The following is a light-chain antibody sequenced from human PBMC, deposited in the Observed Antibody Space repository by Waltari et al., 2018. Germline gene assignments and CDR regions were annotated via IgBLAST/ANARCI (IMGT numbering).Light chain of an antibody. Sequence: NFMLTQPHSVSESPGKTVTISCTRRSGSIASNSVQGYQQRPGSSPTTVIYEDNQRPSGVPDRFSGSIDSSSNSASRTISGLKTEDEADYYCQSYDSSNWVFGGGTKLTVL. CDR2: EDN. CDR1: SGSIASNS. V-gene: IGLV6-57*01. CDR3: QSYDSSNWV. J-gene: IGLJ3*02.